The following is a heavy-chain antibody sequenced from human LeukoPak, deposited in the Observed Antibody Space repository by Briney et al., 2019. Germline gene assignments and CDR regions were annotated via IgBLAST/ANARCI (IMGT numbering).Heavy chain of an antibody. CDR2: ISYDGSNK. Sequence: GGSLRLSCAASGFTFSSYGMHWVRQAPGKGLEWVAVISYDGSNKYYADSVKGRFTISRDNSKNTLYLQMNGLRAEDTAVYYCAKDLYINGWDYFDYWGQGTLVTVSS. V-gene: IGHV3-30*18. J-gene: IGHJ4*02. D-gene: IGHD6-19*01. CDR1: GFTFSSYG. CDR3: AKDLYINGWDYFDY.